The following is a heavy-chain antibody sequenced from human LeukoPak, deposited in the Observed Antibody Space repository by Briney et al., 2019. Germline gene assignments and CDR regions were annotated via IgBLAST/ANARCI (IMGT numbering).Heavy chain of an antibody. V-gene: IGHV3-21*01. D-gene: IGHD2-2*01. CDR1: GFTFSSYR. J-gene: IGHJ6*03. Sequence: GGSLRLSCAASGFTFSSYRMNWVRQAPGKGLEWVSSISSGSSNIYYADSLKGRFTISRDNAENSLYLQMNSLRAEDTAVYYCARNGEGCSSTGCPTYMDVWGKGTTVTVSS. CDR3: ARNGEGCSSTGCPTYMDV. CDR2: ISSGSSNI.